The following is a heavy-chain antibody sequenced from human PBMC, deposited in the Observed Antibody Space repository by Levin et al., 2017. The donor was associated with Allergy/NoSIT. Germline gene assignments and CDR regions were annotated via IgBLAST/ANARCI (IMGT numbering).Heavy chain of an antibody. D-gene: IGHD6-19*01. J-gene: IGHJ4*02. Sequence: GESLKISCAASGFTFSSYAMSWVRQAPGKGLEWVSAISGSGGSTYYADSVKGRFTISRDNSKNALYLQMNSLRAEDTAVYYCAKDRSSSGWYGGLDYWGQGTLVTVSS. CDR3: AKDRSSSGWYGGLDY. CDR2: ISGSGGST. V-gene: IGHV3-23*01. CDR1: GFTFSSYA.